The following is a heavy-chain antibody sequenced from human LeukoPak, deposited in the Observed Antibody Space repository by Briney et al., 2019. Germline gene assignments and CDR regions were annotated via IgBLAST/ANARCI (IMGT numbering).Heavy chain of an antibody. Sequence: GGSLRLSCAASGFTFSSYWMSWVRQAPGKGLVWVSRINGDGRNINYADSVRGRFTISRDNAKNTLYLQMNTLRVEDTAVYYCTRDLMDYDVSTGLHHYYMDVWGQGTTVTVSS. CDR1: GFTFSSYW. CDR3: TRDLMDYDVSTGLHHYYMDV. J-gene: IGHJ6*02. D-gene: IGHD3-9*01. CDR2: INGDGRNI. V-gene: IGHV3-74*01.